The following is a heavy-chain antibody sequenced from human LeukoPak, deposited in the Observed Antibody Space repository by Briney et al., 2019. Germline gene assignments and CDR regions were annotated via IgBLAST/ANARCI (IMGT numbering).Heavy chain of an antibody. V-gene: IGHV3-73*01. J-gene: IGHJ6*03. CDR2: IRSKANSYAT. CDR1: GFTFSGSA. D-gene: IGHD3-3*01. CDR3: TSVNYDFWSGSRGYYMDV. Sequence: GGSLRLSCAASGFTFSGSAMHWVRQASGKGLEWVGRIRSKANSYATAYAASVKGRFTISRDDSKNTAYLQMNSLKTEDTAVYYCTSVNYDFWSGSRGYYMDVWGKGTTVTVSS.